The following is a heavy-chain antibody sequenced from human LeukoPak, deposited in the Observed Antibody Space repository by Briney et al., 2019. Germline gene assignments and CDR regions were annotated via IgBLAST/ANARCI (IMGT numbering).Heavy chain of an antibody. J-gene: IGHJ4*02. Sequence: PGRSLRLSCAASGFTFSSYAMHWVRQAPGKGLEWVAVISYDGSNKYYADSVKGRFTISRDNSKNTLYLQMNSLRAEDTAVYYCARDSLDIVVWGQGTLVTVSS. CDR3: ARDSLDIVV. D-gene: IGHD2-21*01. CDR1: GFTFSSYA. CDR2: ISYDGSNK. V-gene: IGHV3-30-3*01.